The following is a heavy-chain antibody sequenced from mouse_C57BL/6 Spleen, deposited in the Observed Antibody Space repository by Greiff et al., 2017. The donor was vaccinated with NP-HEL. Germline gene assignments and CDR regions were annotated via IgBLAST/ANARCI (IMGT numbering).Heavy chain of an antibody. CDR3: TRMVDY. CDR2: IDPETGGT. CDR1: GYTFTDYE. V-gene: IGHV1-15*01. J-gene: IGHJ2*01. Sequence: QVQLQQSGAELVRPGASVTLSCKASGYTFTDYEMHWVKQTPVHGLEWIGAIDPETGGTAYNQKFKGKAILTADKSSSTAYMELRSLTSEDSAAYYCTRMVDYWGQGTTLTVSS.